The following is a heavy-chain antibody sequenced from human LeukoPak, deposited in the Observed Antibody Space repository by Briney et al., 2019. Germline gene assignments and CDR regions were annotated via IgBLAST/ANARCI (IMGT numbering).Heavy chain of an antibody. D-gene: IGHD3-22*01. CDR3: AKRGDYYDSSGWSLDY. CDR1: GFTFSSYA. Sequence: GGSLRLSCAASGFTFSSYAMSWVRQAPGKGLEWVSAISGSGGSTYYADSVKGRFTISRDNSKNTLYLQMNSRRAEDTAVYYCAKRGDYYDSSGWSLDYWGQGTLVTVSS. CDR2: ISGSGGST. V-gene: IGHV3-23*01. J-gene: IGHJ4*02.